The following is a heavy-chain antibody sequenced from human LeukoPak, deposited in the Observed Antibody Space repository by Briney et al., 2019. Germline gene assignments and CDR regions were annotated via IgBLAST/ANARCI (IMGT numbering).Heavy chain of an antibody. J-gene: IGHJ3*02. D-gene: IGHD6-19*01. Sequence: SETLSLTCAVYGGSFSGYYWSWIRQPPGKGLEWIGEINHSGSTNYNPSLKSRVTISIDTSKNQFSLKLSSVTAADTAVYYCARVIAVPGTHAFDIWGQGTMVTVSS. CDR3: ARVIAVPGTHAFDI. CDR1: GGSFSGYY. V-gene: IGHV4-34*01. CDR2: INHSGST.